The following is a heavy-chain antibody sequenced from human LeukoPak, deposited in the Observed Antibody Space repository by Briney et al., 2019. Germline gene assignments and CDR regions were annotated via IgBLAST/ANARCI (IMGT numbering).Heavy chain of an antibody. V-gene: IGHV5-51*01. CDR2: IYPGDSDT. D-gene: IGHD2-21*02. CDR3: ARHSVYCGGDCYLEDWFDP. Sequence: GESLKISCKGSGYSFTSYWIGWVRQMPGKGLEWMGIIYPGDSDTRYSPSFQGQVTISADKSISTAYLQWSSLKASDTAMYYCARHSVYCGGDCYLEDWFDPWGQGTLVTVSS. CDR1: GYSFTSYW. J-gene: IGHJ5*02.